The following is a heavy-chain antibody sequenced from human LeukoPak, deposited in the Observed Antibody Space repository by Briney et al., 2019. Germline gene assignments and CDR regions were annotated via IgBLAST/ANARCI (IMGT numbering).Heavy chain of an antibody. Sequence: GESLKISCAASGFTFDDYGMSWVRQAPGKGLEWVSGINWNGGSTGYADSVKGRFTISRDNAKNSLYLQMNSLRAEDTALYYCARGDYYGSGNSGGDYWGQGTLVTVSS. CDR1: GFTFDDYG. J-gene: IGHJ4*02. CDR3: ARGDYYGSGNSGGDY. D-gene: IGHD3-10*01. V-gene: IGHV3-20*04. CDR2: INWNGGST.